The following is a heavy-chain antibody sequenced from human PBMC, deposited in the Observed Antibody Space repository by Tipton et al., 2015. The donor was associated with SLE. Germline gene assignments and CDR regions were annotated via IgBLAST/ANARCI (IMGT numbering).Heavy chain of an antibody. J-gene: IGHJ4*02. V-gene: IGHV4-59*01. CDR2: IYYSGST. Sequence: TLSLTCTVSGGSISSYYWSWIRQPPGKGLEWIGYIYYSGSTNYNPSLKSRVTISIDTSKNQFSLRLSSVTAADTAVYYCARDRQWLNYWGQGTLVTVSS. D-gene: IGHD6-19*01. CDR3: ARDRQWLNY. CDR1: GGSISSYY.